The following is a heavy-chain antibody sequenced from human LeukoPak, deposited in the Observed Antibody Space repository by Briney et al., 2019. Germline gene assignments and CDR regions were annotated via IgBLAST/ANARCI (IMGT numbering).Heavy chain of an antibody. Sequence: PGGSLRLSCAASGFTFSSYSMNWVRQAPGKGLEWVAFIRYDGSNKYYADSVKGRFTISRDNSKNTLYLQMNSLRAEDTAVYYCAKDRELLWFGELLTYYFDYWGQGTLVTVSS. CDR2: IRYDGSNK. J-gene: IGHJ4*02. CDR3: AKDRELLWFGELLTYYFDY. D-gene: IGHD3-10*01. V-gene: IGHV3-30*02. CDR1: GFTFSSYS.